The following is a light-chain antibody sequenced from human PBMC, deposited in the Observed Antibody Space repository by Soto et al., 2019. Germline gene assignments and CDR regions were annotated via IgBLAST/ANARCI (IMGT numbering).Light chain of an antibody. Sequence: EIVLTQSPATLSLSLGERATLSFRASQSVSSRLAWYQQKPGQSPRLLIYDASNRATGIPARFSGSGSGTDFTLTISSLEPEDFAFYFCQQRSHWPTFGQGTKVDI. CDR2: DAS. J-gene: IGKJ1*01. CDR1: QSVSSR. CDR3: QQRSHWPT. V-gene: IGKV3-11*01.